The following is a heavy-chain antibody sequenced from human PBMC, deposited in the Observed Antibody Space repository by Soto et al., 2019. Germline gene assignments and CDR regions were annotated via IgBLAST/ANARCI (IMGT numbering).Heavy chain of an antibody. V-gene: IGHV2-5*02. CDR2: IYWDDDN. J-gene: IGHJ4*02. CDR1: GFSLSSTAVG. D-gene: IGHD6-19*01. Sequence: ITLRESSPTLVKPTQTLTLTCSFSGFSLSSTAVGVNWIRQPPGKAPEWLALIYWDDDNHYNPSLKSRLTITKDTSKNQVVLTMTNLDPVDTATYYCAHGRGWLSDYWGQGTLVTVSS. CDR3: AHGRGWLSDY.